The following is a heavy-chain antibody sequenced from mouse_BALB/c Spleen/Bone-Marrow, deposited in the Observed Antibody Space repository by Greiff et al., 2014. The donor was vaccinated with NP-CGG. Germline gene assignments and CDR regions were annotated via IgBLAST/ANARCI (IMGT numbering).Heavy chain of an antibody. Sequence: VQLQQPGPELVKPGASVKMSCKASGYTFTSYVMHWVEQKPGQGLEWIGYINPYNDGTTYNEKFKGKATLTSDKSSSTAYMELSSLTSEDSAVYYCARGNYYDYDYFDYWGQGTTLTVSS. J-gene: IGHJ2*01. CDR3: ARGNYYDYDYFDY. CDR1: GYTFTSYV. V-gene: IGHV1-14*01. CDR2: INPYNDGT. D-gene: IGHD2-4*01.